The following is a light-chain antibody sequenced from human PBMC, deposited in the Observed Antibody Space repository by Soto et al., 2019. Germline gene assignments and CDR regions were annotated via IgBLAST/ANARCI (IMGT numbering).Light chain of an antibody. J-gene: IGKJ1*01. V-gene: IGKV1-5*03. CDR3: QQYESFPRP. CDR1: QSINNW. Sequence: DIQMTQSPSTLSASVGDRVTITCRASQSINNWLAWYQQKPGKAPKLFIFKASTLESGVPSRFSGSGSGTEFTLSISSLQPDDFATYFCQQYESFPRPFGQGTKVDIK. CDR2: KAS.